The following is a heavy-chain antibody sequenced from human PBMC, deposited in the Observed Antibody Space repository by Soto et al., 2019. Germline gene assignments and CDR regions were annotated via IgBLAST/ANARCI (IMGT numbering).Heavy chain of an antibody. CDR2: ISSSGSTI. Sequence: GGSLRLSCAASGFTFSDYYMSWIRQAPGKGLEWVSYISSSGSTIYYADSVKGRFTISRDNAKNSLYLQMNSLRAEDTAVYYCARDRALGVQDYFDYWGQGTLVTVSS. CDR3: ARDRALGVQDYFDY. J-gene: IGHJ4*02. CDR1: GFTFSDYY. V-gene: IGHV3-11*01. D-gene: IGHD1-1*01.